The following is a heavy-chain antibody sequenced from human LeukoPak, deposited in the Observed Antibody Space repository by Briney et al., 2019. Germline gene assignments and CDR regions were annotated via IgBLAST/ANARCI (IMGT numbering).Heavy chain of an antibody. Sequence: GASVKVSCKASGYTFTSYDINWVRQATGQGLEWMGWISTYKGNTNYAQKLQGRVTMTTDTSTSTAYMEVRSLRSDDTAVYYCARDISHAFDIWGQGTMVTVSS. J-gene: IGHJ3*02. V-gene: IGHV1-18*01. CDR3: ARDISHAFDI. CDR1: GYTFTSYD. D-gene: IGHD3-16*02. CDR2: ISTYKGNT.